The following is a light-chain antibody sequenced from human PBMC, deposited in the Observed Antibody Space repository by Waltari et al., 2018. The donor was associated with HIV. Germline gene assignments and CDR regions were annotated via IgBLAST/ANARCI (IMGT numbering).Light chain of an antibody. V-gene: IGKV1-33*01. CDR2: DAY. CDR3: QQYDNLPSIT. Sequence: DIQMTQSPSSLSASVGARLTITCQSSQDINKYLNWYQQKPGKAPDLLIYDAYNLKTGVPSRFSGSGSGTDFTLTISSLQPEDLATYFCQQYDNLPSITFGQGTRVEIK. J-gene: IGKJ5*01. CDR1: QDINKY.